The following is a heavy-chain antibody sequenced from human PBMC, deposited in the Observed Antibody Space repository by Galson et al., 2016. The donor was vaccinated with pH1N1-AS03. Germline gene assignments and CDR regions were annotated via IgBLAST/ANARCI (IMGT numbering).Heavy chain of an antibody. CDR3: ARDRTAATSYYHYMDA. J-gene: IGHJ6*03. D-gene: IGHD6-13*01. CDR2: INPNSGDT. V-gene: IGHV1-2*02. Sequence: SVKVSCKASGYTFTGHYIHWVRQAPGQGLEWMGWINPNSGDTNNAQKFEGRVTMTRDTSISTAYMEENRLISDDTAAYYCARDRTAATSYYHYMDAWGKGPTATVPS. CDR1: GYTFTGHY.